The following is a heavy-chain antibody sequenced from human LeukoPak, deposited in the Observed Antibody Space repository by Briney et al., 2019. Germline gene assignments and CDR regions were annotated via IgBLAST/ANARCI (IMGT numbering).Heavy chain of an antibody. Sequence: GGSLRLSCAASELTFSNYEMHWVRQAPGKGLDWVSYISSSSSTIYYADSVKGRFTISRDNAKNSLYLQMSSLRAEDTAIYYCARGRYDFWSGPRAYYFDYWGQGTLVTVSS. CDR1: ELTFSNYE. J-gene: IGHJ4*02. V-gene: IGHV3-48*03. D-gene: IGHD3-3*01. CDR2: ISSSSSTI. CDR3: ARGRYDFWSGPRAYYFDY.